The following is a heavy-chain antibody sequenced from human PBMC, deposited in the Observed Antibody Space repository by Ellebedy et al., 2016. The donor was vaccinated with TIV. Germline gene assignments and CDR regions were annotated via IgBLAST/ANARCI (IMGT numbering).Heavy chain of an antibody. CDR1: EFAFETDW. CDR3: ARGGATSSRYWRN. J-gene: IGHJ4*02. V-gene: IGHV3-7*01. CDR2: INQDGSDQ. D-gene: IGHD2-2*01. Sequence: GESLKISCAASEFAFETDWMTSVRQAPGKGLEWVANINQDGSDQSYVDSVKGRFSISRDNAKNSLYLQMNSLRAEDTAVYYCARGGATSSRYWRNWGQGALVTVSS.